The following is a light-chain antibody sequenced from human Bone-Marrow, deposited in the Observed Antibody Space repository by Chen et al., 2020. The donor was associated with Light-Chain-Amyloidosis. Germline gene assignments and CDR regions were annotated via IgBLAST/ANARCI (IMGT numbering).Light chain of an antibody. J-gene: IGLJ2*01. CDR3: SSYTSSTTHVV. Sequence: QSALTQPASVSGSPGQSITISCTGTSSDIGGYNYVSWYQQHPDKAPKLMIYDVSNRPSGVSDRFAGSQSGYTASLTISGRQAEDEADYYCSSYTSSTTHVVFGGGTKLTVL. V-gene: IGLV2-14*03. CDR1: SSDIGGYNY. CDR2: DVS.